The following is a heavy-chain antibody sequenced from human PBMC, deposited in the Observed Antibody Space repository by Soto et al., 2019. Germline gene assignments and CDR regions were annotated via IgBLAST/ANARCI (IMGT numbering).Heavy chain of an antibody. J-gene: IGHJ4*02. CDR1: GYSFTTYW. CDR3: AVWYYSDSSGYKGYYFDY. CDR2: IYPGDSDT. D-gene: IGHD3-22*01. V-gene: IGHV5-51*01. Sequence: RGESLKISCKGSGYSFTTYWIGWVRQVPGKGLEWMGIIYPGDSDTRYSPSFQGQVTISADKSISTAYLQWSSLKASDTAMYYCAVWYYSDSSGYKGYYFDYWGQGTLVTVSS.